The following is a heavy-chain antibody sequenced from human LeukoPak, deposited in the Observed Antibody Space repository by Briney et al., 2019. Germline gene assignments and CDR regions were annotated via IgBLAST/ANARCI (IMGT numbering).Heavy chain of an antibody. V-gene: IGHV4-39*01. J-gene: IGHJ5*02. CDR1: GGSPSSSSYY. D-gene: IGHD4-11*01. CDR2: IYYGGST. Sequence: SVTLSLTCTVSGGSPSSSSYYWGWVRQPPGKGLEWIGSIYYGGSTYYNPSLMSRVTISVDTSKNQFSLKLSSVTAADTAVYYCARWSAYSNWFDPWGQGTLVTVSS. CDR3: ARWSAYSNWFDP.